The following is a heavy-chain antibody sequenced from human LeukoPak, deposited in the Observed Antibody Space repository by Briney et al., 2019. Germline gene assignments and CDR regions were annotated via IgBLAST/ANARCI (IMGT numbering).Heavy chain of an antibody. CDR1: KGTFSSYA. V-gene: IGHV1-69*04. D-gene: IGHD3-22*01. CDR3: ASQVDSSGYYSYFDY. CDR2: IIPIFGIA. J-gene: IGHJ4*02. Sequence: SLKVSCKASKGTFSSYAISWMRQAPGQGLEWMEKIIPIFGIANYAQKFQGRVTITADKSTSTAYMELSSLRSEDTAVYYCASQVDSSGYYSYFDYWGQGTLVTVSS.